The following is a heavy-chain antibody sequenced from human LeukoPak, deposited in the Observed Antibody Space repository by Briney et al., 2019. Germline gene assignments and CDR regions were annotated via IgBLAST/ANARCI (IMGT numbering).Heavy chain of an antibody. V-gene: IGHV3-21*01. Sequence: PGGSLRLSCAASGFTFSSYILNWVRQAPGKGLEWVSSISSSTTYIYYADSVKGRFTISRDNSKNTLYLQMNSLRVEDTAVYYCARDLGSSGWYRTFDHWGQGTLVTVSS. CDR3: ARDLGSSGWYRTFDH. CDR2: ISSSTTYI. J-gene: IGHJ4*02. D-gene: IGHD6-19*01. CDR1: GFTFSSYI.